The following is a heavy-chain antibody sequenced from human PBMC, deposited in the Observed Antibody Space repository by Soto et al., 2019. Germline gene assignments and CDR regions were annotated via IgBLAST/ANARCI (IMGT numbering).Heavy chain of an antibody. Sequence: QVPLVESGGGVVQPGRSLRRSCAASGFTVSTSGMHWVRQAPGKGLEWVAVMWHDGGNKHNVNSVKGRFTISRDNASTTLYRQMNSLRAEDTAVYYCARWNWNYGYFDYWGQGILVTVSS. V-gene: IGHV3-33*01. CDR1: GFTVSTSG. CDR2: MWHDGGNK. D-gene: IGHD1-7*01. CDR3: ARWNWNYGYFDY. J-gene: IGHJ4*02.